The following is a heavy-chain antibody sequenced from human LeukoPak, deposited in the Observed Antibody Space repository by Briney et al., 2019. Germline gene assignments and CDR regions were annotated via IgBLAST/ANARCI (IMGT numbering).Heavy chain of an antibody. CDR3: ARDGYSSSWPYYFDY. J-gene: IGHJ4*02. Sequence: GASVKVSCKTSGYTFSSYGITWARQAPGQGLEWMGWISGYNGNTNYAQKFQGRVTMTTDTSTSTAYMELRSLRSDDTAVYYCARDGYSSSWPYYFDYWGQGTLVTVSS. D-gene: IGHD6-13*01. CDR1: GYTFSSYG. V-gene: IGHV1-18*01. CDR2: ISGYNGNT.